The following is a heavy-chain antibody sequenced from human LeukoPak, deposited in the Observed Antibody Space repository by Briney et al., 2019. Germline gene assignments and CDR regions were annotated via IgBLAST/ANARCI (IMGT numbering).Heavy chain of an antibody. CDR3: ARGAYCSGGRCPGAFDI. D-gene: IGHD2-15*01. J-gene: IGHJ3*02. Sequence: GGSLRLSCAASGFTFSNYAMYWVRQAPGKGLEWVAVIWYDGSNKYYADSVKGQFTISRDNSKNTLYLQMNSLRAEDTAVYYCARGAYCSGGRCPGAFDIWGQGTMVTVSS. V-gene: IGHV3-33*01. CDR2: IWYDGSNK. CDR1: GFTFSNYA.